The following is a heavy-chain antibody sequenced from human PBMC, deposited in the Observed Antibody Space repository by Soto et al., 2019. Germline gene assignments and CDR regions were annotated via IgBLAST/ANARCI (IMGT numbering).Heavy chain of an antibody. D-gene: IGHD3-10*01. J-gene: IGHJ3*02. CDR1: GFSLITTGAG. Sequence: QITLKESGPTLVQPTQTLTLTCSFSGFSLITTGAGVGWIRQPPGKAPEWLALIYWDGEKRYSPALKSRLTITKDSSKNQVVLTTTNMDPVDTATYYCARRQSIMIRGANAFDNWGQGTFLSVSS. V-gene: IGHV2-5*02. CDR3: ARRQSIMIRGANAFDN. CDR2: IYWDGEK.